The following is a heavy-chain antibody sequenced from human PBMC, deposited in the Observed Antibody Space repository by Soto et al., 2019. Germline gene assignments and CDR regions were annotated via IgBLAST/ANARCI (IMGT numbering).Heavy chain of an antibody. J-gene: IGHJ6*02. CDR1: GGSFSGYY. CDR3: ARLFGVEPSVCYYYGMDV. CDR2: INHSGST. V-gene: IGHV4-34*01. Sequence: SETLSLTCAVYGGSFSGYYWSWIRQPPGKGLEWIGEINHSGSTNYNPSLKSRVTISVDTSKNQFSLKLSSVTAADTAVYYCARLFGVEPSVCYYYGMDVWGQGTTVTVSS. D-gene: IGHD3-3*01.